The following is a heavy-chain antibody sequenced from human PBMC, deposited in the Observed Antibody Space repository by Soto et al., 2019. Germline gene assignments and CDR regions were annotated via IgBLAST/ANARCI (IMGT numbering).Heavy chain of an antibody. Sequence: GGSLRLSCAVSGFTFADYAVHWVRQSAGKGLEWVGRIKSKTDGGTTDYAAPVKGRFTISRDDSKNTLYLQMNSLKTEDTAVYYCTTDIYGSGSYAGPQEIYYYYYGMDVWGQGTTVTVSS. CDR3: TTDIYGSGSYAGPQEIYYYYYGMDV. J-gene: IGHJ6*02. CDR2: IKSKTDGGTT. V-gene: IGHV3-15*01. D-gene: IGHD3-10*01. CDR1: GFTFADYA.